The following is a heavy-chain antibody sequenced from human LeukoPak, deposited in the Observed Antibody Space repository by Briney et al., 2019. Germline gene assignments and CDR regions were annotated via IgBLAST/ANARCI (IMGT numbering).Heavy chain of an antibody. CDR1: GGSISSGSYY. Sequence: SQTLSLTCTVSGGSISSGSYYWSWIRRPAGKGLEWIGRIYTSGSTNYNPSLKSRVTISVDTSKNQFSLKLSSVTAADTAVYYCARGYGGNFEFDYWGQGTLVTVSS. CDR3: ARGYGGNFEFDY. V-gene: IGHV4-61*02. J-gene: IGHJ4*02. CDR2: IYTSGST. D-gene: IGHD4-23*01.